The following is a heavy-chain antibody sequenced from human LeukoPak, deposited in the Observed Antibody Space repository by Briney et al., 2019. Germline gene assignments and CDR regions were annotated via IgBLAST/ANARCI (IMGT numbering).Heavy chain of an antibody. D-gene: IGHD1-1*01. CDR2: ISAYNGNT. Sequence: GASVKVSCKASGYTFTSYGISWVRQAPGQGLEWMGWISAYNGNTNYAQKFQGGVTMTRDTSITTFYMEVSSLRSDDTACYYCARYNWNDVVSALDSWGQGTLVTVSS. CDR3: ARYNWNDVVSALDS. V-gene: IGHV1-18*01. CDR1: GYTFTSYG. J-gene: IGHJ4*02.